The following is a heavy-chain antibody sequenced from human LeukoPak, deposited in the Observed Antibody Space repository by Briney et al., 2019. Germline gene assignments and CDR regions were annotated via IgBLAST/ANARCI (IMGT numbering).Heavy chain of an antibody. V-gene: IGHV3-23*01. CDR2: ISGGGGST. J-gene: IGHJ4*02. CDR1: GFTFSSYA. D-gene: IGHD5-24*01. Sequence: PGGSLRPSCAASGFTFSSYAMSSVRQAPGKGLEWVSAISGGGGSTYYADSVKGRFTISRDNSKNTLYLQMNSLRAEDTAVYYCAKGGTGDGYNYYFDYWGQGTLVTVSS. CDR3: AKGGTGDGYNYYFDY.